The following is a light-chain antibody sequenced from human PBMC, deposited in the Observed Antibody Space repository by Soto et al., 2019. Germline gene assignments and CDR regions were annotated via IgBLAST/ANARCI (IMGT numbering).Light chain of an antibody. CDR2: GAS. J-gene: IGKJ5*01. Sequence: DIQMTQSPSSLSASVRDRVTITCRASQSISSYLNWYQQKPGKAPKLLIYGASSLQSGVPSRFSGSGSGTDFTLAINSLQPEDFATYYCQQSSRTPITFGQGTRLEIK. CDR3: QQSSRTPIT. CDR1: QSISSY. V-gene: IGKV1-39*01.